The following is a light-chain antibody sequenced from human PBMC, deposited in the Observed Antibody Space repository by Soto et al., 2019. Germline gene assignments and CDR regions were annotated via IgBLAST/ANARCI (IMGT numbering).Light chain of an antibody. CDR2: DAS. CDR3: QQYNRWPWT. CDR1: ESVSTN. V-gene: IGKV3-15*01. Sequence: EIVLTQSPATLSVSPGDRATLSCRASESVSTNLAWYQQRPGQAPSLLIYDASTRATDVPARFSGSGSGTEFTLSISSLQSEVFGVYSCQQYNRWPWTFGQGTKVEIK. J-gene: IGKJ1*01.